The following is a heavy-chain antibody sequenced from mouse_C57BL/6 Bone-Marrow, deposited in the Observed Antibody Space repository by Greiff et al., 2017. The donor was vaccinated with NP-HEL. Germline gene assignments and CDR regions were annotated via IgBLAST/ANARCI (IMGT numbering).Heavy chain of an antibody. Sequence: QVQLQQPGAELVKPGASVKLSCKASGYTFTSYWMQWVKQRPGQGLEWIGEIDPSDSYTNYNQKFKGKATLTVDTSSSTAYMQLSSLTSEDSAVYYCAREDDYGSSPWFAYGGQGTLVTVSA. CDR2: IDPSDSYT. J-gene: IGHJ3*01. D-gene: IGHD1-1*01. V-gene: IGHV1-50*01. CDR1: GYTFTSYW. CDR3: AREDDYGSSPWFAY.